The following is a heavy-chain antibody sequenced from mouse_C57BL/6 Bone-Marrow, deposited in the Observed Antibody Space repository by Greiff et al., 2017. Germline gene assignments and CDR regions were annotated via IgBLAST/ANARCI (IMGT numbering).Heavy chain of an antibody. Sequence: VQLQQPGPELVKPGASVKMSCKASGYTFTDYNMHWVKQSPGKSLEWIGYINPYNGGTSYNQKFKGKATLTVNTSASPAYMQLRSLTSEDSAVYSYTKRTKGDYWGQGTTLTVSS. CDR3: TKRTKGDY. CDR2: INPYNGGT. V-gene: IGHV1-22*01. J-gene: IGHJ2*01. CDR1: GYTFTDYN.